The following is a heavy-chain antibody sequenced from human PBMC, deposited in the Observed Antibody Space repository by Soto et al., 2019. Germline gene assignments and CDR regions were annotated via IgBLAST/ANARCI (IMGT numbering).Heavy chain of an antibody. Sequence: QVQLVQSGAEVKKPGASVTVSCRSSGDTFNDYYIHWVRQAPGQGLEWMGWINPNGGVTKYAQKFQVWVSMTRDTSFRTVSMQLSRLRSADTAVYYCARESGGATATLDYYYFYMDVWGTGTTVTVSS. CDR2: INPNGGVT. D-gene: IGHD5-12*01. CDR1: GDTFNDYY. J-gene: IGHJ6*03. CDR3: ARESGGATATLDYYYFYMDV. V-gene: IGHV1-2*04.